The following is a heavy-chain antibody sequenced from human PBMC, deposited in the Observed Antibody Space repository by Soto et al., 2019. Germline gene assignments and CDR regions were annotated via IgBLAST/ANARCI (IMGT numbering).Heavy chain of an antibody. CDR3: AAGVTTFVY. D-gene: IGHD4-17*01. CDR1: CHTHITLP. Sequence: DTCRVSCHTHITLPMQWVRQTPGNGLEWMGSLDYEEGERNFAHRFQGIVTVTEDTSTDTAYMDLSSLKSEDRAGYYCAAGVTTFVYWGQGALVTVSS. V-gene: IGHV1-24*01. J-gene: IGHJ4*02. CDR2: LDYEEGER.